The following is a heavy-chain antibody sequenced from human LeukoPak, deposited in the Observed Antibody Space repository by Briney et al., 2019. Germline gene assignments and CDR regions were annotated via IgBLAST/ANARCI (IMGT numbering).Heavy chain of an antibody. V-gene: IGHV3-33*01. D-gene: IGHD3-10*01. Sequence: GGSLRLSCVASGSTFSSFAFHWVRQAPGKGLEWVALIYYDGGHKYYTDSVRGRFTISRDNPKNMLYLQMDSLRAEDTAMYYCVRGDHSGSGSYYPYYDYWGQGTLDSVSS. J-gene: IGHJ4*02. CDR2: IYYDGGHK. CDR1: GSTFSSFA. CDR3: VRGDHSGSGSYYPYYDY.